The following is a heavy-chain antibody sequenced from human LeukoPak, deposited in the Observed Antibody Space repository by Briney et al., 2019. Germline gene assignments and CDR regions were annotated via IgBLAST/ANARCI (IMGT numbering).Heavy chain of an antibody. V-gene: IGHV4-4*02. J-gene: IGHJ4*02. D-gene: IGHD3-22*01. CDR3: AGLVGRYSSGLYYYYFDY. Sequence: PSETLSLTCTVSGDSINSLDLWSWVRQPPGKGLEWIGEMYLSGTTHSNPSVKSRVTISIDKSKNQFFLNLSSVTAAGTAVYYCAGLVGRYSSGLYYYYFDYWGQGTLVTVSS. CDR1: GDSINSLDL. CDR2: MYLSGTT.